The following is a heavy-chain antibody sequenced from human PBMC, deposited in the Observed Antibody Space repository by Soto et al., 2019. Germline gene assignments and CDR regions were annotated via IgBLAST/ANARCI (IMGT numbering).Heavy chain of an antibody. CDR1: GGSMSSSSYY. D-gene: IGHD3-9*01. J-gene: IGHJ4*02. CDR3: ARGFDILTFGFCLDY. Sequence: SETLSLTCTVSGGSMSSSSYYWGWIRQPPGKGLEWIANMYFSGFYSGSTSYNPSLKSRVAISVDTSKNQFSLQVSSVTAADTAVYYCARGFDILTFGFCLDYWGQGTLVTVSS. CDR2: MYFSGFYSGST. V-gene: IGHV4-39*01.